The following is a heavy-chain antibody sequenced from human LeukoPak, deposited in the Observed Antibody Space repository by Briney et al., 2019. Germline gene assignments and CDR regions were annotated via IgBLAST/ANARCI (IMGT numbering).Heavy chain of an antibody. CDR2: ISSSSSYI. CDR3: ARGDGYCSSTSCRPY. J-gene: IGHJ1*01. CDR1: GFTFSGYS. Sequence: GGSLRLSCAASGFTFSGYSMNWVRQAPGKGLEGVASISSSSSYIYYADSVKGRFTISRDNAKNSLYLQMNSLRAEDTAVYYCARGDGYCSSTSCRPYWGQGTLVTVSS. D-gene: IGHD2-2*01. V-gene: IGHV3-21*01.